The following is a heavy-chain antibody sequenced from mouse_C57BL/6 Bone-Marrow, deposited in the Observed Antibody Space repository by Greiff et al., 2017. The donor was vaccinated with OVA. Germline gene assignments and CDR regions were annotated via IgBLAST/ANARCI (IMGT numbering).Heavy chain of an antibody. D-gene: IGHD2-2*01. CDR2: IWSDGST. V-gene: IGHV2-6*03. CDR3: ARELWLRRPYAMDY. CDR1: GFSLTSYG. J-gene: IGHJ4*01. Sequence: QVQLKESGPGLVAPSQSLSITCTVSGFSLTSYGVHWVRQPPGKGLEWLVVIWSDGSTTYNSALKSRLSISKDNSKSQVFLKMNSLQTDDTAMYYCARELWLRRPYAMDYWGQGTSVTVSS.